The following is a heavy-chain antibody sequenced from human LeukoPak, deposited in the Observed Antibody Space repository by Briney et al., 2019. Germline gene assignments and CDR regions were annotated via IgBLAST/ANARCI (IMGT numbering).Heavy chain of an antibody. Sequence: PSETLSLICTVSGGSISSYYWSWIRQPPGKGLEWIGYIYYSGSTNYNPSLKSRVTISVDTSKNQVSLKLSSVTAADTAVYYCARARGAAAIPLGYYYGMDVWGKGTTVTVSS. D-gene: IGHD6-13*01. CDR3: ARARGAAAIPLGYYYGMDV. CDR1: GGSISSYY. J-gene: IGHJ6*04. CDR2: IYYSGST. V-gene: IGHV4-59*01.